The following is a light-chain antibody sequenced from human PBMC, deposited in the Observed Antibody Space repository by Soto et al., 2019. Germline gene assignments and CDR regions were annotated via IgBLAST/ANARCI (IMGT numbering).Light chain of an antibody. CDR1: QSISNS. Sequence: DIQMTQSPSTLSASVGDRVTITCRASQSISNSLAWYQQKPGKAPKLLIYQASSLESGVPSRFSGSGYGTEFTLTISSLQPDDFAAYYCQQYNSYSPDTFGQGTTLEI. CDR2: QAS. J-gene: IGKJ2*01. V-gene: IGKV1-5*03. CDR3: QQYNSYSPDT.